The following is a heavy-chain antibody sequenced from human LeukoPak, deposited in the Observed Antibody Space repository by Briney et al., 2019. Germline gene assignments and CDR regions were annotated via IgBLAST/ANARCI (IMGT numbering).Heavy chain of an antibody. Sequence: GGSLRLSCAASGFTFSSYSMNWVRQAPGKGLEWVSSISSSSSYIYYADSVKGRFTISRDNAKNSLYLQMNSLRAEDTAVYYCAREGGYSGSYYPYYFDYWGQGTLVTVSS. D-gene: IGHD1-26*01. J-gene: IGHJ4*02. CDR3: AREGGYSGSYYPYYFDY. CDR2: ISSSSSYI. CDR1: GFTFSSYS. V-gene: IGHV3-21*01.